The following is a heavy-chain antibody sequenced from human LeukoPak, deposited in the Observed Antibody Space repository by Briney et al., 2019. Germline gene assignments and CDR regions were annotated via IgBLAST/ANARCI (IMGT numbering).Heavy chain of an antibody. CDR1: GGSISSGSYY. D-gene: IGHD5-18*01. V-gene: IGHV4-61*02. CDR2: IYTSGST. CDR3: AREVEDTAMVWGYYYYMDV. Sequence: SQTLSLTCTVSGGSISSGSYYWRWIRQPAGKGREWIGRIYTSGSTNYNPSLKSRVTISVDTSKNQFSLKLSSVTAADTAVYYCAREVEDTAMVWGYYYYMDVWGKGTTVTVSS. J-gene: IGHJ6*03.